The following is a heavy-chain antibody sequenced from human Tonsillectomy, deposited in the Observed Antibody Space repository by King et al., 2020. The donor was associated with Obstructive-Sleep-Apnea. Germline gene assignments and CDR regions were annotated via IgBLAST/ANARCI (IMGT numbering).Heavy chain of an antibody. CDR2: IYWDDDK. V-gene: IGHV2-5*02. J-gene: IGHJ4*02. D-gene: IGHD3-22*01. CDR3: AHRQEVYYETSCLDD. Sequence: TLKESGPTLVKPTQTLTLTCTFSGFSLSTSEVGVGWIRQPPGKALEWLALIYWDDDKRYSPSLKSRLTITKDTSKNQVVLTITNMDPVDTATYYCAHRQEVYYETSCLDDWGQGTLITVPS. CDR1: GFSLSTSEVG.